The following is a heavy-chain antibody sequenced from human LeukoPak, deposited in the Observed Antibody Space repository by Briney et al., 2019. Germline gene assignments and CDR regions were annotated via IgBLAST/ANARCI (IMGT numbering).Heavy chain of an antibody. Sequence: ASVKVSCKASGGTFSSYAISWVRQAPGQGLEWMGGIIPIFVTANYAQKFQGRVTITADESTSTAYMELSSLRSEDTAVYYYARGREDYYYYMDVWGKGTTVTVSS. CDR3: ARGREDYYYYMDV. CDR1: GGTFSSYA. J-gene: IGHJ6*03. D-gene: IGHD5-24*01. V-gene: IGHV1-69*13. CDR2: IIPIFVTA.